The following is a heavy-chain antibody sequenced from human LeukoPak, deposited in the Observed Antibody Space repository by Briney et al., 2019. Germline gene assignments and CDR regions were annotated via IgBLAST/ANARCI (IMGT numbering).Heavy chain of an antibody. D-gene: IGHD3-22*01. Sequence: PSETLSLTCTVSGGSISSYYWSWIRQPPGKGLEWIGYIYYSGSTNYNPSLKSRVAISVDTSKNQFSLKLTSVTAADTAVYYCARDPGSSGYPFDYWGQGTLVTVPS. CDR1: GGSISSYY. V-gene: IGHV4-59*01. CDR2: IYYSGST. J-gene: IGHJ4*02. CDR3: ARDPGSSGYPFDY.